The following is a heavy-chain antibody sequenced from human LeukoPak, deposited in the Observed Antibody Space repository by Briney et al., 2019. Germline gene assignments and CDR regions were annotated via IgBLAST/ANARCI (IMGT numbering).Heavy chain of an antibody. Sequence: PSETLSLTCAVYGGSFSGYYWSWIRQPPGKGLEWIGEINHSGSTNYNPSLKSRVTISVNTSKNQFSLKLSSVTAADTAVYYCARGPGYCSGGSCRPYMTTVSSLGDGGDYWGQGTLVTVSS. J-gene: IGHJ4*02. D-gene: IGHD2-15*01. CDR2: INHSGST. CDR1: GGSFSGYY. CDR3: ARGPGYCSGGSCRPYMTTVSSLGDGGDY. V-gene: IGHV4-34*01.